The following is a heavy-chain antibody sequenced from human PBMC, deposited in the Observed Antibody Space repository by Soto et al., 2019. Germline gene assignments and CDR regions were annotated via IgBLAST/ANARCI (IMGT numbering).Heavy chain of an antibody. CDR2: ISGSDGRT. CDR3: ATRTSLDF. Sequence: EVQLLESGGGLVQPGGSLRLSCAASGFTFSSYAMSWVRQAPGKGLEWVSVISGSDGRTYYAVSVKGRFTISRDNSKNTLYLQMNSLRAEHTAVYYCATRTSLDFWGQGTLVTVSS. V-gene: IGHV3-23*01. CDR1: GFTFSSYA. J-gene: IGHJ4*02.